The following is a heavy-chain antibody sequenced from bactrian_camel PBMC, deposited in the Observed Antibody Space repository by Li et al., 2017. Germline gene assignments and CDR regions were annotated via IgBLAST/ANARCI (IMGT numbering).Heavy chain of an antibody. J-gene: IGHJ4*01. Sequence: HVQLVESGGGSVQAGGSLRLSCVASDYVYHAWCMGWFRQAPGREREGVAAVHRIGSITYADSVKGRFTISKDTTKTTHYLDMNSLKPEDTGVYYCAADRFCAYGLASKVADSRYWGQGTQVTVS. CDR3: AADRFCAYGLASKVADSRY. CDR2: VHRIGSI. CDR1: DYVYHAWC. D-gene: IGHD6*01. V-gene: IGHV3S53*01.